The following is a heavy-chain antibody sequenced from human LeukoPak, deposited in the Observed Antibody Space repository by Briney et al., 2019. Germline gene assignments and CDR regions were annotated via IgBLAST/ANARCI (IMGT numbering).Heavy chain of an antibody. J-gene: IGHJ5*02. V-gene: IGHV3-53*05. CDR2: IYSGGST. Sequence: GGSLRLSSAASGFTVSSDYMSWVRQAPGEGLEWGSVIYSGGSTYYADSVTGRFTISRDKSKNTVYLQMNSLRFEDTAMYYCARNWFDPWGQGTLVTVSS. CDR1: GFTVSSDY. CDR3: ARNWFDP.